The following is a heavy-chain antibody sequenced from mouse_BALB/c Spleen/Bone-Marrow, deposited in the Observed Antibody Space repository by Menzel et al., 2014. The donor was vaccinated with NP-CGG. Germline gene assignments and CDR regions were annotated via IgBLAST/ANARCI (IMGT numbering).Heavy chain of an antibody. CDR1: GFTFSNYW. D-gene: IGHD4-1*01. CDR3: TRITGKFDY. J-gene: IGHJ2*01. V-gene: IGHV6-6*02. Sequence: EVKVEESGGGLVQPGGSMKLSCVASGFTFSNYWMNWVRQSPEKGLEWVAEIRLKSNNYATHYAESVKGRFTISRDDSKSSVYLRMNNLRAEDTGIYYCTRITGKFDYWGQGTTLTVSS. CDR2: IRLKSNNYAT.